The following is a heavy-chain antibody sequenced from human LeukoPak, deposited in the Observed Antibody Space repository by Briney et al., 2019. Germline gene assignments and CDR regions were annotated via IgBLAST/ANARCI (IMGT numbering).Heavy chain of an antibody. CDR3: AREGGTLLGDAFDI. Sequence: RSGGSLRLSCAASGFTFDDYGMSWVRQAPGKGLEWVSGINWNGGSTGYADSVKGRFTISRDNAKNSLYLQMNSLRAEDTALYYCAREGGTLLGDAFDIWGQGTMVTVSS. J-gene: IGHJ3*02. D-gene: IGHD1-26*01. CDR2: INWNGGST. CDR1: GFTFDDYG. V-gene: IGHV3-20*04.